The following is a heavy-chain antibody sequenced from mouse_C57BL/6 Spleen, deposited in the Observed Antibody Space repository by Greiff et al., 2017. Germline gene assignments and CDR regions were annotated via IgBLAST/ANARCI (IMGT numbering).Heavy chain of an antibody. J-gene: IGHJ1*03. CDR3: ARFGYYGSTWGYFDV. CDR2: IYPGSGST. V-gene: IGHV1-55*01. CDR1: GYTFTSYW. D-gene: IGHD1-1*01. Sequence: VQLQQPGAELVKPGASVKMSCKASGYTFTSYWITWVKRRPGQGLVWIGDIYPGSGSTNYNEKFKNKATLTLDTSSNPAYMQLSSLTSEESAVYYCARFGYYGSTWGYFDVWGTGTTVTVSS.